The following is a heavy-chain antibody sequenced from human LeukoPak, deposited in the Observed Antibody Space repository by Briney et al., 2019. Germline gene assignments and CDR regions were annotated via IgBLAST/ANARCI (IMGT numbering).Heavy chain of an antibody. J-gene: IGHJ4*02. V-gene: IGHV3-49*04. CDR1: GFTFGDYA. D-gene: IGHD4-17*01. CDR2: IRSKAYGGTT. CDR3: TRDRDGDLYFDY. Sequence: PGRSLRLSCTASGFTFGDYAMSWVRQAPGKGLEWVGFIRSKAYGGTTAYAASVKCRFTISRDDSKSIAYLQMNSLKAEDTAVYYCTRDRDGDLYFDYWGQGTLVTVSS.